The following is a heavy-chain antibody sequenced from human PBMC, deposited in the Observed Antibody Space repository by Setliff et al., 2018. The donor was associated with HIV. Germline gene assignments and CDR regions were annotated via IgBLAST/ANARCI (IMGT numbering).Heavy chain of an antibody. J-gene: IGHJ6*03. CDR3: ARDRRVVSAIPKYSHYYMDV. Sequence: LSLTCTVSGGSISSSSYYWGWIRQPPGKGLEWIGTIYYSGNTYYNPSLKSRVTISVDTSNHQFFLNLNSVTSADAAVYYCARDRRVVSAIPKYSHYYMDVWGKGTTVTVSS. CDR1: GGSISSSSYY. D-gene: IGHD2-21*01. CDR2: IYYSGNT. V-gene: IGHV4-39*07.